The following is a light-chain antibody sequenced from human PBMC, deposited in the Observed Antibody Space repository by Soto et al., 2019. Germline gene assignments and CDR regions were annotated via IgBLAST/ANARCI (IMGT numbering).Light chain of an antibody. CDR1: SSDVGDYKF. V-gene: IGLV2-8*01. CDR2: EVS. Sequence: QSALTQPPSASGSPGQSVTISCTGTSSDVGDYKFVSWYQQHQGKAPKLLIYEVSRRPSWVPDRFSCSKSGNTASLTVSGLQAEDEADYYCSSYAGNNNVVFGGGTKLTVL. J-gene: IGLJ2*01. CDR3: SSYAGNNNVV.